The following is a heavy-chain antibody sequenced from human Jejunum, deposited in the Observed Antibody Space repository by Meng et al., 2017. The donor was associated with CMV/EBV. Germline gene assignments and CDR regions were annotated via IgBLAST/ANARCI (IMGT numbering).Heavy chain of an antibody. CDR1: GFSLSTSGVG. Sequence: QITLKESGPTLVKPTXTRTLTCTFSGFSLSTSGVGVGWIRQPPGKALECLAIIYGDDEKRYSPSLESRLTVTKDTSKNQVVLTMTNMVPVDTATYYCARAAARPSDWFDPWGQGTLVTVSS. CDR2: IYGDDEK. V-gene: IGHV2-5*02. D-gene: IGHD6-6*01. J-gene: IGHJ5*02. CDR3: ARAAARPSDWFDP.